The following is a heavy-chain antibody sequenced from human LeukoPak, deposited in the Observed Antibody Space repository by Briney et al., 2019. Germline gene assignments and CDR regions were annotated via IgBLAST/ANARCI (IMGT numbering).Heavy chain of an antibody. J-gene: IGHJ3*02. V-gene: IGHV4-59*08. Sequence: SETLSLTCTVSGGSINSYYWSWIRQPPGKGLEWIGYIYYSGSTNYNPSLKSRVTISVDTSKNQFSLKLSSVTAADTAVYYCARMSGGTFYDAFDIWGQGTMVTVSS. CDR3: ARMSGGTFYDAFDI. CDR2: IYYSGST. D-gene: IGHD1-1*01. CDR1: GGSINSYY.